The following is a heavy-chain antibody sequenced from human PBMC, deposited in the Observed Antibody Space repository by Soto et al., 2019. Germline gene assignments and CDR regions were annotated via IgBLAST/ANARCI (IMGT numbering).Heavy chain of an antibody. CDR3: TRGGGGRLIDAYDI. CDR1: GYSFTSYW. CDR2: IEPSDSYT. J-gene: IGHJ3*02. Sequence: EVQLVQSVAEVKKPGESLRISCKGSGYSFTSYWISWVRQMPGKGLEWMGRIEPSDSYTNYSPSFQGHVTISADKSISTAYLQWSSLKASDTAMYYCTRGGGGRLIDAYDIWGKGKMVTVSS. V-gene: IGHV5-10-1*01. D-gene: IGHD3-16*01.